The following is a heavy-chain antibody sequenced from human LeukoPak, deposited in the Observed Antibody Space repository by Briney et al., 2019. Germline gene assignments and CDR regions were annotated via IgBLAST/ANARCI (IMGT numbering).Heavy chain of an antibody. J-gene: IGHJ3*02. Sequence: GGSLRLSRAASGFTFSSYSMNWVRQAPGKGLEWVSSISSSSSYIYYADSVKGRFTISRDNAKNSLYLQMNSLRAEDTAVYYCARGGGYDSSGYYYVRAFDIWGQGTMVTVSS. CDR3: ARGGGYDSSGYYYVRAFDI. CDR1: GFTFSSYS. CDR2: ISSSSSYI. D-gene: IGHD3-22*01. V-gene: IGHV3-21*01.